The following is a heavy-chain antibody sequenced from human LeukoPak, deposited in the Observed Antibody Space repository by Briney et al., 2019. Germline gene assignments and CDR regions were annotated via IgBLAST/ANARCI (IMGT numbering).Heavy chain of an antibody. CDR3: ARCWVVPAYYYGMDV. CDR2: INHSGST. CDR1: GGSFSGYY. Sequence: SETLSLTCAVYGGSFSGYYWSWIRQPPGKGLEWIGEINHSGSTNYNPSLKSRVTISVDTSKNQFSLKLSSVTAADTAVYYCARCWVVPAYYYGMDVWGQGTTVTVSS. D-gene: IGHD2-2*01. J-gene: IGHJ6*02. V-gene: IGHV4-34*01.